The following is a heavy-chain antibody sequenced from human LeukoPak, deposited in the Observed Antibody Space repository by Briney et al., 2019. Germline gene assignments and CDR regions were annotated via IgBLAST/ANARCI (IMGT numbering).Heavy chain of an antibody. D-gene: IGHD4-17*01. CDR1: GGSFGGYY. J-gene: IGHJ4*02. CDR2: INHSGSA. V-gene: IGHV4-34*01. Sequence: SETLSLTCAVSGGSFGGYYWTWIRQPPGKGLEWIGEINHSGSANYNPSLKSRVTISLDTSKNQFSLKLSSVTAADTAVYYCARGQGTVTTHWGQGTLVTVSS. CDR3: ARGQGTVTTH.